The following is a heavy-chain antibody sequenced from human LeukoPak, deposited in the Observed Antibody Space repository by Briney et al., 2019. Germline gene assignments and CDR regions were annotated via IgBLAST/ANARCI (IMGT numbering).Heavy chain of an antibody. CDR1: GGSISSYY. J-gene: IGHJ6*03. Sequence: SETLSLTCTVSGGSISSYYWSWFRKPPGRGLEGIGYIYYSGSTNYNPSLKSRVTISVDTSKNQFSLKLTSVTAADTAVYYCARTTEGGYTYGYFYYYYMDVWGKGTTVTVSS. CDR2: IYYSGST. D-gene: IGHD5-18*01. CDR3: ARTTEGGYTYGYFYYYYMDV. V-gene: IGHV4-59*01.